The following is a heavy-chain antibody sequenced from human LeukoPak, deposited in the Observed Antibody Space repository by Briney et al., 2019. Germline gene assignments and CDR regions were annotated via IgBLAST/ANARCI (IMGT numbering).Heavy chain of an antibody. Sequence: ASVKVSCTASGYTFTSYGISWVRQAPGQGLEWMGWISAYNGNTNYAQKLQGRVTMTTDTSASTAYMELRSLRSDDTAVYYCARERRYYDFWSGYFDTFKNHPSYYGMDVWGQGTTVTVSS. CDR2: ISAYNGNT. V-gene: IGHV1-18*01. CDR3: ARERRYYDFWSGYFDTFKNHPSYYGMDV. CDR1: GYTFTSYG. J-gene: IGHJ6*02. D-gene: IGHD3-3*01.